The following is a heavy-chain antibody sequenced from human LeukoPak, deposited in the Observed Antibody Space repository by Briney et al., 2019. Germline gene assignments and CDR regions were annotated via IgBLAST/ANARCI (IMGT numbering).Heavy chain of an antibody. CDR2: IYYSGST. V-gene: IGHV4-59*01. J-gene: IGHJ4*02. D-gene: IGHD2-21*02. Sequence: SETLSLTCTVSGGSISSYYWSWIRQPPGKGLEWIGYIYYSGSTNYNPSLKSRVTISVDTSKNQFSLKLSSVTAADTAVYYCAREDRDCGGDCPIGYWGQGTLVTVSS. CDR1: GGSISSYY. CDR3: AREDRDCGGDCPIGY.